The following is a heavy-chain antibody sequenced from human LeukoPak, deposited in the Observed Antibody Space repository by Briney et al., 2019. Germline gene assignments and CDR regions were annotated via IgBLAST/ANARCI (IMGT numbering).Heavy chain of an antibody. D-gene: IGHD3-16*01. Sequence: SETLSLTCTVSGGSISSYYWSWIRQPPGKGLEWIGYIYYSGSTNYNPSLKSRVTISVDTSKNQFSLKLSSVTAADTAVYYCAKDGGGNIKEYYFDYWGQGTLVTVSS. CDR3: AKDGGGNIKEYYFDY. J-gene: IGHJ4*02. CDR2: IYYSGST. V-gene: IGHV4-59*01. CDR1: GGSISSYY.